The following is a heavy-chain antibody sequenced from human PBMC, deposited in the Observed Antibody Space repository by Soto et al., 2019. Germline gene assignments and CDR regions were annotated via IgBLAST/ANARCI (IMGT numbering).Heavy chain of an antibody. CDR3: TRDSSGSYSGEFFQH. CDR2: INKDGSEK. V-gene: IGHV3-7*04. CDR1: GFTFSNYW. D-gene: IGHD3-22*01. J-gene: IGHJ1*01. Sequence: EVQLVESGGGLVQPGGSLRLSCAASGFTFSNYWMSWVRQAPGRGLEWVANINKDGSEKNFVDSVRGRFTVSRDNGKNALHLQMNSLRAEDTAVYYCTRDSSGSYSGEFFQHWGQGTLVTVSP.